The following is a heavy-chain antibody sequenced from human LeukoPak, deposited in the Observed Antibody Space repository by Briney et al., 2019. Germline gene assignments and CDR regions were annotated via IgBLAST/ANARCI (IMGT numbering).Heavy chain of an antibody. CDR1: GFSFSVCA. CDR2: ISGSGGRT. CDR3: AKGGQDFDFWRFDY. D-gene: IGHD3-3*01. Sequence: GGSLRLSCAASGFSFSVCAMSWVRQVPGKGLEWVSSISGSGGRTYYTNSVKGRFTISRENFKNTVYLEMNNLGAEDTALYYCAKGGQDFDFWRFDYWGQGNLVIVSS. V-gene: IGHV3-23*01. J-gene: IGHJ4*02.